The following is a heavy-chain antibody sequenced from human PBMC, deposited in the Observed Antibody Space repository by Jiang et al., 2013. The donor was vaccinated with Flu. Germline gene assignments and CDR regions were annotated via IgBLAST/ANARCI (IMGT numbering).Heavy chain of an antibody. CDR3: ARRARFGDFDP. CDR1: GYTFSSHW. CDR2: IYPGDSDT. Sequence: GAEVKKPGESLKISCEGAGYTFSSHWIGWVRQMPGKGLEWMGIIYPGDSDTRYSPSFQGQVTISADKSISTAYLQWSSLKASDTAMYYCARRARFGDFDPWGQGTLVTVSS. V-gene: IGHV5-51*01. D-gene: IGHD3-10*01. J-gene: IGHJ5*02.